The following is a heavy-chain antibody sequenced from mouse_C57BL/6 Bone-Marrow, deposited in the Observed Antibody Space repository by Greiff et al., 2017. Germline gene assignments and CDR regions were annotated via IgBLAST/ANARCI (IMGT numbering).Heavy chain of an antibody. CDR3: AGFMDY. Sequence: QVQLQQPGAELVRPGTSVKLSCKASGYTFTSYWMHWVKQRPGQGLEWIGVIDPSDSYTNYNQKFKGKATLTVDTSSSPAYMQLSSLTSEDSAVYYCAGFMDYWGQGTTLTVSS. D-gene: IGHD1-1*01. CDR2: IDPSDSYT. CDR1: GYTFTSYW. J-gene: IGHJ2*01. V-gene: IGHV1-59*01.